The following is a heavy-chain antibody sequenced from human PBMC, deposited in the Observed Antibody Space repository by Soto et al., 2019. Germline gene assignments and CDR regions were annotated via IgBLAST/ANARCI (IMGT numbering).Heavy chain of an antibody. CDR2: ISYDGSNK. CDR1: GFTFSSYG. Sequence: QVQLVESGGGVVQPGRSLRLSCAASGFTFSSYGMHWVRQAPGKGLEWVAVISYDGSNKYYADSVKGRFTISRDNSKNRVYLKMNSLRAEDTAVYYCAKTRYDTPYWYFDLWGRGTLVTVSS. D-gene: IGHD3-3*01. CDR3: AKTRYDTPYWYFDL. J-gene: IGHJ2*01. V-gene: IGHV3-30*18.